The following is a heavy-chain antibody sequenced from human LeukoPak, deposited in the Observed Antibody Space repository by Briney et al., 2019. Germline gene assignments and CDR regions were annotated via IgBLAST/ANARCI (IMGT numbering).Heavy chain of an antibody. V-gene: IGHV3-23*01. CDR2: ISGSDGST. D-gene: IGHD3-22*01. J-gene: IGHJ4*02. CDR3: AKEVYDSSGFIDF. Sequence: PGGSLRLSCAASGFTLSSYAMSWVRQAPGKGLEWVSGISGSDGSTKYADSVKGRFTISRDNSKKMLYLQMNSLRVEDTAIYYCAKEVYDSSGFIDFWGQGTLVTVSS. CDR1: GFTLSSYA.